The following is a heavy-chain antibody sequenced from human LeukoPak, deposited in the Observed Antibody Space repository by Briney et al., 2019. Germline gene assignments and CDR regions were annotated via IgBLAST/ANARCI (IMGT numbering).Heavy chain of an antibody. D-gene: IGHD4-23*01. Sequence: PGGSLRLSCAASGFTFSSYSMNWVRQAPGKGLDWVSSISSSSSYIYYADSVKGRFTISRDNAKNSLYLQMNSLRAEDTAVYYCARDASRYGGKSRFDYWGQGTLVTVSS. J-gene: IGHJ4*02. CDR3: ARDASRYGGKSRFDY. CDR1: GFTFSSYS. V-gene: IGHV3-21*01. CDR2: ISSSSSYI.